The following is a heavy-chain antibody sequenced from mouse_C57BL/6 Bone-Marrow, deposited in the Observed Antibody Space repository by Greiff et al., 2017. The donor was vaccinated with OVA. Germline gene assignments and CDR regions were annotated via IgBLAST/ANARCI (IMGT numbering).Heavy chain of an antibody. Sequence: EVKLVESGPGLVKPSQSLSLTCSVTGYSITSGYYWNWIRQFPGNKLEWMGYISYDGSNNYNPSLKNRISITRDTSKNQFFLKLNSVTTEDTATYYCARAYYYGSSYVDFDVWGTGTTVTVSS. D-gene: IGHD1-1*01. J-gene: IGHJ1*03. CDR1: GYSITSGYY. V-gene: IGHV3-6*01. CDR3: ARAYYYGSSYVDFDV. CDR2: ISYDGSN.